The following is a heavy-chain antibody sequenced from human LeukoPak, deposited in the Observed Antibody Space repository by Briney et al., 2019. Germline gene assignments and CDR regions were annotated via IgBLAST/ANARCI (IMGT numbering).Heavy chain of an antibody. CDR2: IWSDGSNK. Sequence: GGSLKLSCAASGFTFSSYGMHWVRQTPGKGLEWVAIIWSDGSNKYYADSVKGRFTISRDNSKNTLYLQMNSLRAEDTAVYYCARGSGSFSGGFDYWGQGTLVTVSS. D-gene: IGHD1-26*01. V-gene: IGHV3-33*01. J-gene: IGHJ4*02. CDR1: GFTFSSYG. CDR3: ARGSGSFSGGFDY.